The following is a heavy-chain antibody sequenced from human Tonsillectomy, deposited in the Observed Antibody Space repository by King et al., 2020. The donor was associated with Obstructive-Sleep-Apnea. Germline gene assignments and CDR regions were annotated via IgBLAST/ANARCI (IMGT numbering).Heavy chain of an antibody. CDR2: IIPILGIA. V-gene: IGHV1-69*04. CDR1: GGTFSSYA. Sequence: QLVQSGAEVKKPGSSVKVSCKASGGTFSSYAISWVRQAPGQGLEWMGGIIPILGIANYAQKFQGRVTITADKSTSTAYMELSSLRSEDTAVYYCARAYLDNGLNNWVFDPRGRGTLVTVSS. J-gene: IGHJ2*01. D-gene: IGHD1-1*01. CDR3: ARAYLDNGLNNWVFDP.